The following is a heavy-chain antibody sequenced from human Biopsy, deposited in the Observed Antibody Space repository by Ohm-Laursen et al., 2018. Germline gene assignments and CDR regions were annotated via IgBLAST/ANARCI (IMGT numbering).Heavy chain of an antibody. CDR2: IWSDGNNK. Sequence: SLRLSCTASGFTFSRTGMHWVRQAPGKGLEWVAVIWSDGNNKYYADSVKGRFTISRDTSRNTLYMQMNSLRVEDTALYYCARDAEEFDSSGPRFDYWGQGTLVTVSS. CDR1: GFTFSRTG. V-gene: IGHV3-33*01. J-gene: IGHJ4*02. CDR3: ARDAEEFDSSGPRFDY. D-gene: IGHD3-22*01.